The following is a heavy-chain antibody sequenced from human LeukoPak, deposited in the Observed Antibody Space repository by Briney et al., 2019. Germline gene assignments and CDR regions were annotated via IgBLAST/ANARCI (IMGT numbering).Heavy chain of an antibody. Sequence: ASVKVSCTASGYTFTGYSMHWVRHGPGPGLEWMGWINPNSGGTNYAQTFQGRVTMTRDTSISTAYMELSRLRSDDTAVYYCARYNYHYYGSGSYNNWFDPWGQGTLVTVSS. CDR2: INPNSGGT. CDR3: ARYNYHYYGSGSYNNWFDP. J-gene: IGHJ5*02. V-gene: IGHV1-2*02. D-gene: IGHD3-10*01. CDR1: GYTFTGYS.